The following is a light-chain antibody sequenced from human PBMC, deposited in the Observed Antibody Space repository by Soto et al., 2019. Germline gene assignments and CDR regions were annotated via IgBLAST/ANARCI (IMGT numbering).Light chain of an antibody. Sequence: DIRTTQSPSTLSAFVGDRVTITCRASQSISLSLAWYQQKPGKAPDLLISDASNLERGVPSRFSGSGSGTEFTLTISSLQPDDFATYYCQQYNSYWTFGPGTKVDIK. V-gene: IGKV1-5*01. J-gene: IGKJ1*01. CDR1: QSISLS. CDR3: QQYNSYWT. CDR2: DAS.